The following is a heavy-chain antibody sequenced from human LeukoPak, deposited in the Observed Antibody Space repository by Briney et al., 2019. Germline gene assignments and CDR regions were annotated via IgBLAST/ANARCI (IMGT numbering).Heavy chain of an antibody. CDR1: GGSISSGGYY. D-gene: IGHD5-24*01. V-gene: IGHV4-30-2*01. J-gene: IGHJ4*02. CDR2: IYHSGST. Sequence: SETLPLTCTVSGGSISSGGYYWSWIRQPPGKGLEWIGYIYHSGSTYYNPSLKSRVTISVDRSKNQFSLKLSSVTAADTAVYYCARGGDGYNFAYWGQGTLVTVSS. CDR3: ARGGDGYNFAY.